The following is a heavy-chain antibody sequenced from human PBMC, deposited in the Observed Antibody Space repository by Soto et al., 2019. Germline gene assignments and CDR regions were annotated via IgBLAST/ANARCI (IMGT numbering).Heavy chain of an antibody. CDR1: GGTFSSYA. V-gene: IGHV1-69*13. D-gene: IGHD1-1*01. CDR3: ARDRHWNFDY. Sequence: SVKVSCKGSGGTFSSYAISWVRQAPGQGLEWMGGIIPIFGTANYAQKFQGRVTITADESTSTAYMELSSLRSEDATVYYCARDRHWNFDYWGQGTLVTVSS. J-gene: IGHJ4*02. CDR2: IIPIFGTA.